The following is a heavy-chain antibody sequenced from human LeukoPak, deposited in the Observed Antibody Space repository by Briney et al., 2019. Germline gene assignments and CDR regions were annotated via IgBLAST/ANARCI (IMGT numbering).Heavy chain of an antibody. Sequence: PGGSLRLSCAASGFTFSTYAMSWVRQAPGKGLDWVSAISGSGTTTYYPDSVKGRFTISRDISKNTLYLQMNSLRAEDTAVYYCAKPLSAASGTDFHYWGQGTLVTVSS. CDR3: AKPLSAASGTDFHY. CDR2: ISGSGTTT. CDR1: GFTFSTYA. J-gene: IGHJ4*02. V-gene: IGHV3-23*01. D-gene: IGHD6-13*01.